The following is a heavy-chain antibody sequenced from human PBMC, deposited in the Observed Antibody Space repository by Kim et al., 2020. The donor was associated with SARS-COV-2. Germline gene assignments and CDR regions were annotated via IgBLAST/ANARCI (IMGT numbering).Heavy chain of an antibody. CDR2: IIPIFGTA. D-gene: IGHD1-26*01. V-gene: IGHV1-69*06. Sequence: SVKVYCKPSGGTFSSYAISWVRQAPGQGLEWMGGIIPIFGTANYAQKFQGRVTITADKSTSTAYMELSSLRSEDTAVYYCAREVGATIFDYWGQGTLVTVSP. CDR3: AREVGATIFDY. CDR1: GGTFSSYA. J-gene: IGHJ4*02.